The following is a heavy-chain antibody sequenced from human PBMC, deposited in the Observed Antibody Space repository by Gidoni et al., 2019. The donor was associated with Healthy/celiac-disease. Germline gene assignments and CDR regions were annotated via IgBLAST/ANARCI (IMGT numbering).Heavy chain of an antibody. CDR2: IRSKAYGGTT. V-gene: IGHV3-49*02. Sequence: KGLEWVGFIRSKAYGGTTEYAASVKGRFTISRDDSKSIAYLQMNSLKTEDTAVYYCTRAEGVLMVYAMFLSYFDLWGRGTLVTVSS. CDR3: TRAEGVLMVYAMFLSYFDL. J-gene: IGHJ2*01. D-gene: IGHD2-8*01.